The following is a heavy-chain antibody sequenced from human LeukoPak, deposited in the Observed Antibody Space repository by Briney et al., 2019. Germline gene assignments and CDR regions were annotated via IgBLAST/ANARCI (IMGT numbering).Heavy chain of an antibody. J-gene: IGHJ6*03. D-gene: IGHD3-16*01. Sequence: SETLSLTCTVSGYSISSGFYWGWIRQPPGKGLEWIGSIYHSGSTHYNSSLKSRVTISVDTSKNQLSLKLSSVTAADTAVYYCARETSQKGAHYMDVWGKGTTVTISS. V-gene: IGHV4-38-2*02. CDR3: ARETSQKGAHYMDV. CDR1: GYSISSGFY. CDR2: IYHSGST.